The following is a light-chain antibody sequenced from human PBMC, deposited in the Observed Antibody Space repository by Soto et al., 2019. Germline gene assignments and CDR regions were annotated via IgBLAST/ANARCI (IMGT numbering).Light chain of an antibody. CDR1: QSVSGSH. CDR3: QPYRGSPLVT. V-gene: IGKV3-20*01. Sequence: EIVLTRSPGTQSLSPGERATLSSRASQSVSGSHLAWYQQKPGQAPRLLIYGASSRATGIPDRFSGSGSGTYFTLTSTRLEPEDFAVYYCQPYRGSPLVTFGGRTKV. J-gene: IGKJ4*01. CDR2: GAS.